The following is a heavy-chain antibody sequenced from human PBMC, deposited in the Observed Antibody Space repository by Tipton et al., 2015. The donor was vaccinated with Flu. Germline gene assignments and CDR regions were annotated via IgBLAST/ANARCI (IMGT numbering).Heavy chain of an antibody. CDR1: GYTFTSYD. D-gene: IGHD6-13*01. Sequence: QSGPEVKKPGASVKVSCKASGYTFTSYDINWVRQATGQGLEWMGWINPNSGGTNYAQKFQGRVTITRNTSISTAYMELSSLRSEDTAVYYCARGGAAVATRGLLNYWGQGTLVTVSS. CDR2: INPNSGGT. V-gene: IGHV1-8*01. CDR3: ARGGAAVATRGLLNY. J-gene: IGHJ4*02.